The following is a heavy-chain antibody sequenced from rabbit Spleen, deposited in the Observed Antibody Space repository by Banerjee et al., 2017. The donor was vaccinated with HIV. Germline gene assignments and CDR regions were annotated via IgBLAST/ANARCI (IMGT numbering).Heavy chain of an antibody. CDR3: ARDGSGWGAGL. Sequence: QEQLEESGGDLVKPEGSLTLTCTASGFSFSSSYWICWVRQAPGKGLEWIACIDAGSKGSTYYASWAKGRFTISKTSSTTVTLQMTSLTAADMATYFCARDGSGWGAGLWGPGTLVTVS. D-gene: IGHD4-1*01. J-gene: IGHJ4*01. V-gene: IGHV1S45*01. CDR2: IDAGSKGST. CDR1: GFSFSSSYW.